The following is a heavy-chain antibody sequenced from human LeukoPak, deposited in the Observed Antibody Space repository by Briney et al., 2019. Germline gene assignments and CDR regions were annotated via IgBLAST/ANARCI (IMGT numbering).Heavy chain of an antibody. D-gene: IGHD1-26*01. V-gene: IGHV3-30*02. CDR1: GFTFSSYG. Sequence: GGSLRLSCAASGFTFSSYGMHWVRQAPGKGLEWVAFIRYDGSNKYYADSVKGQFTISRDNSKNTLYLQMNSLRAEDTAVYYCAKDYEPLVGVHRWGDWFDPWGQGTLVTVSS. CDR2: IRYDGSNK. J-gene: IGHJ5*02. CDR3: AKDYEPLVGVHRWGDWFDP.